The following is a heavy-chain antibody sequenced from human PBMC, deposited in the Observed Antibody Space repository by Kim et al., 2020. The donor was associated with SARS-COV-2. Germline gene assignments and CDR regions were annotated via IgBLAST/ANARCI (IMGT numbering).Heavy chain of an antibody. Sequence: SETLSLTCTVSGGSISSGGYYWSWIRQHPGKGLEWIGYIYYSGSTYYNPSLKSRVTISVDTSKNQFSLKLSSVTAADTAVYYCARERSVAAAGTRIDYYYCYGMDVWGQGTTVTVSS. J-gene: IGHJ6*02. V-gene: IGHV4-31*03. D-gene: IGHD6-13*01. CDR1: GGSISSGGYY. CDR2: IYYSGST. CDR3: ARERSVAAAGTRIDYYYCYGMDV.